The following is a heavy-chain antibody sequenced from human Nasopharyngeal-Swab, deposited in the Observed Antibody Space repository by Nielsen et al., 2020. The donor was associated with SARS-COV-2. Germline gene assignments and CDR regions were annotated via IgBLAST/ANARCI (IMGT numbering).Heavy chain of an antibody. Sequence: GGSLRLSCVASGFTFRDYWMSWVRQAPAKGLEWVASIKQDGSEKNYVDSVKGRFTISRDNAKNSLFLQMDSLRTEDTAFYYCARVGGRTSPMGSWCQGTLVTVSS. CDR1: GFTFRDYW. CDR2: IKQDGSEK. CDR3: ARVGGRTSPMGS. J-gene: IGHJ4*02. V-gene: IGHV3-7*01. D-gene: IGHD3-10*01.